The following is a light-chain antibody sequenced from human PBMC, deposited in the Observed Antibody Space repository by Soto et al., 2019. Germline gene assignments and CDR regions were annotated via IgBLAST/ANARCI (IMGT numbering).Light chain of an antibody. CDR3: QQYSVWPLT. J-gene: IGKJ4*01. Sequence: DIVLTQFPGTLSLSPGERFTLSCRASQSVRTYLSWYQQKPGQAPRLLIHGASSSATGIPDRFSGSGSEAEFALPISTLPSEDFAVYYCQQYSVWPLTFGEVTQVEI. CDR2: GAS. CDR1: QSVRTY. V-gene: IGKV3D-15*01.